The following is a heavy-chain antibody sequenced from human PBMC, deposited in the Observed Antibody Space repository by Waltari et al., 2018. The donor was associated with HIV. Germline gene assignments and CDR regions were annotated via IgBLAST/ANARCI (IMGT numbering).Heavy chain of an antibody. D-gene: IGHD3-22*01. CDR2: INHSGST. CDR3: ARGPPKAMIVVGDDAFDI. CDR1: GGSFSGYY. V-gene: IGHV4-34*01. J-gene: IGHJ3*02. Sequence: QVQLQQWGAGLLKPSETLSLTCAVYGGSFSGYYWSWIRQPPGKGLEWIGEINHSGSTNYNPSLKSRVTISVDTSKNQFSLKLSSVTAADTAVYYCARGPPKAMIVVGDDAFDIWGQGTMVTVSS.